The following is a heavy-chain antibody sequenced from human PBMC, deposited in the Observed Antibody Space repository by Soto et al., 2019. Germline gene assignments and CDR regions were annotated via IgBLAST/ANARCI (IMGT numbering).Heavy chain of an antibody. CDR1: GGSFNTYT. CDR2: IIPIFGKP. Sequence: QVQLVQSGAEVKKPGSSVKVSCKASGGSFNTYTISWVRQAPGQGLQWMGGIIPIFGKPTYAQAFQGRVTIAADENTSTVYMELSSLRSEDTAVYYCAREQHDPYDASGYYFNWFDPWGQGTLVTVSS. D-gene: IGHD3-22*01. CDR3: AREQHDPYDASGYYFNWFDP. V-gene: IGHV1-69*01. J-gene: IGHJ5*02.